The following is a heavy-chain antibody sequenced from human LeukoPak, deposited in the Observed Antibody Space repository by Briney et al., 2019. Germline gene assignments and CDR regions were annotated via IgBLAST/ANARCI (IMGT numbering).Heavy chain of an antibody. D-gene: IGHD6-6*01. CDR1: GYTFTGYY. CDR3: ARDAGGSSSNFDY. Sequence: ASVKVSCKASGYTFTGYYMHWVRQAPGQGLEWMGWINPNSGGTNYAQKFQGRVTMTRDTSISTAYMELSRLRSDDTAVYYCARDAGGSSSNFDYWGQGTLVTVSS. CDR2: INPNSGGT. J-gene: IGHJ4*02. V-gene: IGHV1-2*02.